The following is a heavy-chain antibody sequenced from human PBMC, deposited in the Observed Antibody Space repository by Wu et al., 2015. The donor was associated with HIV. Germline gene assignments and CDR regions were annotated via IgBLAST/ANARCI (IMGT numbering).Heavy chain of an antibody. J-gene: IGHJ6*02. CDR2: INPNSGGT. Sequence: QVQLVQSGAEVKKPGASVKVSCKTSGYTFSGYYMHWVRQAPGQGLEWMGWINPNSGGTNYAQKFQGRVTMTRDTSISTAYMELSRLRSDDTAVYYCARDNYGDIYHGMDVWGHGTTVTVSS. D-gene: IGHD4-17*01. CDR3: ARDNYGDIYHGMDV. V-gene: IGHV1-2*02. CDR1: GYTFSGYY.